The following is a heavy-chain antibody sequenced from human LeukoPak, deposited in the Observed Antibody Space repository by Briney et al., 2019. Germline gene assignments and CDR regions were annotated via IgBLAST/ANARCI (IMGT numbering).Heavy chain of an antibody. CDR3: ARADYYDSSRGAFDI. CDR1: GYTFTGYY. V-gene: IGHV1-2*04. CDR2: INPNSGGT. D-gene: IGHD3-22*01. J-gene: IGHJ3*02. Sequence: ASVKVSCKASGYTFTGYYMHWVRQAPGQGLEWMGWINPNSGGTNYAQKFQGWVTMTRDTSISTAYMELSRLRSDDTAVYYCARADYYDSSRGAFDIWGQGTMVTVSS.